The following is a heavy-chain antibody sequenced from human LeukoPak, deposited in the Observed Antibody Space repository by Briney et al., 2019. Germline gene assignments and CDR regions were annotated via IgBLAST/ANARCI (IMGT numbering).Heavy chain of an antibody. Sequence: KTGGSLRLSCAASGFTFSSYSMNWVRQAPGKGLEWVSSISSSSSYIYYADSVKGRFTISRDNAKNSLYLQMNTLRAEDTAVYYCARDNRDGNNLDYWGQGTLVTVSS. CDR2: ISSSSSYI. D-gene: IGHD5-24*01. V-gene: IGHV3-21*04. J-gene: IGHJ4*02. CDR3: ARDNRDGNNLDY. CDR1: GFTFSSYS.